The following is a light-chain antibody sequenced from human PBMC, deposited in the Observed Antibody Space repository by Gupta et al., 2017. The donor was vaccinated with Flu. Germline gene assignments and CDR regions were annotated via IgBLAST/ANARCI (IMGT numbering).Light chain of an antibody. CDR2: AGS. CDR3: QQSYSNA. J-gene: IGKJ3*01. CDR1: SGISSY. V-gene: IGKV1-39*01. Sequence: DIQMTQSPSSLSASVGDRVTITCRTSSGISSYLNWYQQKPGKAPKLLITAGSHLHSDVPSRFSGSGSGTDFTLTISRLQPEDFATYYCQQSYSNAFGPGTKVDLK.